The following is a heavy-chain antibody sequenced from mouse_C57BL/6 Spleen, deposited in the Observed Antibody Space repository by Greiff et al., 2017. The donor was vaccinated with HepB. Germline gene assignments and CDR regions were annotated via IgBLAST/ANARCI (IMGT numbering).Heavy chain of an antibody. Sequence: DVKLVESGGGLVKPGGSLKLSCAASGFTFSDYGMHWVRQAPEKGLEWVAYISSGSSTINYADTVKGRFTISRDNAKNTLFLQMTSLRSEDTAMYYCARPGEWLLLDYWGQGTTLTVSS. V-gene: IGHV5-17*01. J-gene: IGHJ2*01. CDR2: ISSGSSTI. CDR3: ARPGEWLLLDY. D-gene: IGHD2-3*01. CDR1: GFTFSDYG.